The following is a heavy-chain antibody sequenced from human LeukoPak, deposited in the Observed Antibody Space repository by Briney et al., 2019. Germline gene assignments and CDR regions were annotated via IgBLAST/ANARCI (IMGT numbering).Heavy chain of an antibody. CDR1: GGTSSSYA. CDR2: IIPIFGTA. Sequence: GASVKVSCKASGGTSSSYAISWVRQAPGQGLEWMGGIIPIFGTANYAQKFQGRVAITADKSKSTAYMELRSLRSDDTAVYYCARGSIYGDYVVDYWGQGTLVTVSS. D-gene: IGHD4-17*01. CDR3: ARGSIYGDYVVDY. J-gene: IGHJ4*02. V-gene: IGHV1-69*06.